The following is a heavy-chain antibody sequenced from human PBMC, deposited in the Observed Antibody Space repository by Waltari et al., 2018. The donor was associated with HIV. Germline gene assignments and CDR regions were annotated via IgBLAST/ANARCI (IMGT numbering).Heavy chain of an antibody. V-gene: IGHV1-18*01. Sequence: QVLLVQSGPEVKKPGASWTFSCETCGSTFTNFGFTWVRQASGQGLEWMGWVRGDSEYKEDAQKFQDRITRTTDTSTRTAYMELRSLRSDDTAVYYCAKRPAVEGTHAGADWGQGTLVTVSS. D-gene: IGHD1-1*01. J-gene: IGHJ1*01. CDR3: AKRPAVEGTHAGAD. CDR2: VRGDSEYK. CDR1: GSTFTNFG.